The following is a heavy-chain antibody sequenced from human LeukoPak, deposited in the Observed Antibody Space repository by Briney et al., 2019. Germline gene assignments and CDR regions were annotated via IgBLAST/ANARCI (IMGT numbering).Heavy chain of an antibody. J-gene: IGHJ6*02. Sequence: GASVKVSCKASGYTFTGYYMHWVRQAPGQGLEWMGWINPNSGGTNYAQKFQGWVTMTRDTSISTAYMELSTLRSDDTAVYYCARDANGIAAAGPWGGMDVWGQGTTVTVSS. CDR3: ARDANGIAAAGPWGGMDV. D-gene: IGHD6-13*01. CDR1: GYTFTGYY. V-gene: IGHV1-2*04. CDR2: INPNSGGT.